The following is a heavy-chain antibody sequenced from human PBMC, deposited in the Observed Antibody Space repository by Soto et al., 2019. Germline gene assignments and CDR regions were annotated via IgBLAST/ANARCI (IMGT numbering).Heavy chain of an antibody. CDR3: ARSDSSGSYSKPSSRYFDY. J-gene: IGHJ4*02. CDR1: GYTFTSYA. D-gene: IGHD3-10*01. V-gene: IGHV1-3*01. CDR2: INAGNGNT. Sequence: GASVKVSCKASGYTFTSYAMHWVRQAPGQRLEWMGWINAGNGNTKYSQKFQGRVTITRDTSASTAYMELNSLRAEDTAVYYCARSDSSGSYSKPSSRYFDYWGQRTLVTVSS.